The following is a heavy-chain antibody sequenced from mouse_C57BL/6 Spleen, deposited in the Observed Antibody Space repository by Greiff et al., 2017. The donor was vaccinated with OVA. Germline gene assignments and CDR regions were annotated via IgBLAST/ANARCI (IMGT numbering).Heavy chain of an antibody. CDR3: ARGSSYARYFDV. V-gene: IGHV5-17*01. Sequence: EVHLVESGGGLVKPGGSLKLSCAASGFTFSDYGMHWVRQAPEKGLEWVAYISSGSSTIYYADTVKGRFTISRDNAKNTLFPQMTSLRSEDTAMYYCARGSSYARYFDVWGTGTTVTVSS. CDR2: ISSGSSTI. J-gene: IGHJ1*03. CDR1: GFTFSDYG. D-gene: IGHD1-1*01.